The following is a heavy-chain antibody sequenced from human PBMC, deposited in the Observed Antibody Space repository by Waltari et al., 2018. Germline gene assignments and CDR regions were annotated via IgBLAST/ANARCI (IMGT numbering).Heavy chain of an antibody. CDR3: ARLRYNPVSGSWYFDL. Sequence: EVQLVQSGAEVTKPGASLMISCQASGFSFTSFWIDRVRRVPGKGLEYMGIIYPADSDTKYSPSFQGQVTLSADRSTNTAYVQWSSLKASDSAIYYCARLRYNPVSGSWYFDLWGRGTLVTVSS. CDR2: IYPADSDT. V-gene: IGHV5-51*01. CDR1: GFSFTSFW. J-gene: IGHJ2*01. D-gene: IGHD5-12*01.